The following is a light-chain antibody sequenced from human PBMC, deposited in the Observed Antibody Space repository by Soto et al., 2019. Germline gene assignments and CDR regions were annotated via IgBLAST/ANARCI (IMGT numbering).Light chain of an antibody. CDR1: QNINSN. Sequence: EILMTQSPLTLSVSTGEGATLSCRASQNINSNLAWYQQRPGQAPRVLIYGASSRASGIPDRFSGSGSGTDFTLTINRLEPDDFAVYYCQQYKDWPPLTFGGGTRVESK. CDR2: GAS. CDR3: QQYKDWPPLT. J-gene: IGKJ4*01. V-gene: IGKV3D-15*01.